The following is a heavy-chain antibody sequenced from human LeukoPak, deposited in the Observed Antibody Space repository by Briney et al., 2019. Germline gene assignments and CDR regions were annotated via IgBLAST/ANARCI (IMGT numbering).Heavy chain of an antibody. Sequence: GGSLRLSCAASGFSFSAYWMTWVRQAPGTGLEWEANINPAGSETYYVDPVKGRFSISRDNAKNLVYLQMNSLRAEDTAVYHCARFGYVAAVDVWGQGTPGTVS. D-gene: IGHD2-15*01. CDR1: GFSFSAYW. V-gene: IGHV3-7*01. J-gene: IGHJ4*02. CDR2: INPAGSET. CDR3: ARFGYVAAVDV.